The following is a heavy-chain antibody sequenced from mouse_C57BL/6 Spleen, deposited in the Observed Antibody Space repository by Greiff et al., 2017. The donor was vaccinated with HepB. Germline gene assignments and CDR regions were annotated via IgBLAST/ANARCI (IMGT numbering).Heavy chain of an antibody. CDR3: ARQNYYGSSYWYFDV. D-gene: IGHD1-1*01. J-gene: IGHJ1*03. Sequence: EVKLVESGGDLVKPGGSLKLSCAASGFTFSSYGMSWVRQTPDKRLEWVATISSGGSYTYYPDSVKGRFTISRDNAKNTLYLQMSSLKSEDTAMYYCARQNYYGSSYWYFDVWGTGTTVTGSS. CDR2: ISSGGSYT. V-gene: IGHV5-6*01. CDR1: GFTFSSYG.